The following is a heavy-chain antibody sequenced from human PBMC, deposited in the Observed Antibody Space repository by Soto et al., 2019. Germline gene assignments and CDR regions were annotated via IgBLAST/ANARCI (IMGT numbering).Heavy chain of an antibody. CDR2: IYYSGST. CDR1: GGSISSYY. V-gene: IGHV4-59*01. J-gene: IGHJ4*02. D-gene: IGHD6-19*01. CDR3: ARGFSGWYYFDY. Sequence: SETLSLTCTVSGGSISSYYWSWIRQPPGKGLEWIGYIYYSGSTDYNPSLKSRVTISVGTSKNQFSLKLSSVTAADTAVYYCARGFSGWYYFDYWGQGTLVTVSS.